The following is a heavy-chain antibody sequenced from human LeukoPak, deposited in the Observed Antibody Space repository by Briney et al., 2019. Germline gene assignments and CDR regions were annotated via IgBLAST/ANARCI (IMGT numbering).Heavy chain of an antibody. D-gene: IGHD4-17*01. CDR2: INHSGST. CDR3: ARAGSAYGDYFDY. J-gene: IGHJ4*02. Sequence: PGGSLRLSCAASGFTFSSYSMNWVRQPPGKGLEWIGEINHSGSTNYNPSLKSRVTISVDTSKNQFSLKLSSVTAADTAVYYCARAGSAYGDYFDYWGQGTLVTVSS. CDR1: GFTFSSYS. V-gene: IGHV4-34*01.